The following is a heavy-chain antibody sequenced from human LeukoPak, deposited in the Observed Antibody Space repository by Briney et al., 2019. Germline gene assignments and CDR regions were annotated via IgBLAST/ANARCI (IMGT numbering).Heavy chain of an antibody. J-gene: IGHJ5*02. V-gene: IGHV4-59*08. Sequence: SEILSLTCTVSGGSISSYYWSWIRQPPGKGLEWIGYIYQSGSTNYNPSVKSRVTTSVDTSKNQFSLKLSSVTAADTAVYYCARHDSIVGGDWFDPWGQGTLVTVSS. CDR1: GGSISSYY. D-gene: IGHD1-26*01. CDR2: IYQSGST. CDR3: ARHDSIVGGDWFDP.